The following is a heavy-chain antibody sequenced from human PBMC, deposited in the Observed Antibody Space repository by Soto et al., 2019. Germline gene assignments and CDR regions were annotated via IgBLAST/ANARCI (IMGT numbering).Heavy chain of an antibody. CDR2: ISAYNGNT. CDR1: GYTFTSYG. J-gene: IGHJ5*02. CDR3: ARDLVIYEYPATMDWFDP. D-gene: IGHD2-2*01. Sequence: GASVKVSCKASGYTFTSYGISWVRQAPGQGLEWMGWISAYNGNTNYAQKLQGRVTMTTDTSTSTAYMELRSLRSDGTAVYYCARDLVIYEYPATMDWFDPWGQGTLLTVSS. V-gene: IGHV1-18*01.